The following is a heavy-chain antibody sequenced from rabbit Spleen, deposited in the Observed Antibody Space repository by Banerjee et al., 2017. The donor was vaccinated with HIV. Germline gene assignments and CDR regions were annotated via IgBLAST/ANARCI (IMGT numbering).Heavy chain of an antibody. J-gene: IGHJ4*01. Sequence: QQLVESGGGLVKPGASLTLTCTASGFSFSTSYDMCWVRQAPGKGLEWIGCIYTGNGKTYYAGWAKGRFTISKASSTTVTLQMTSLTAADTATYFCVRGNNDNRWYAGGLWGPGTLVTVS. D-gene: IGHD4-2*01. CDR3: VRGNNDNRWYAGGL. V-gene: IGHV1S40*01. CDR1: GFSFSTSYD. CDR2: IYTGNGKT.